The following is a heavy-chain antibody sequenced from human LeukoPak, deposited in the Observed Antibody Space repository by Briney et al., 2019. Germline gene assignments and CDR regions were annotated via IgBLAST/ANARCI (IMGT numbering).Heavy chain of an antibody. J-gene: IGHJ4*02. D-gene: IGHD6-6*01. CDR3: ARGSNSSSSSDY. Sequence: GGSLRLSCVASGFSFSTYAMSWVRQGPGKGLEWVSTINRAYSTYYADPVKGRFTISRDNSKNTLFLQMNSLRAEDTAVYYCARGSNSSSSSDYWGQGTLVTVSS. CDR1: GFSFSTYA. CDR2: INRAYST. V-gene: IGHV3-23*01.